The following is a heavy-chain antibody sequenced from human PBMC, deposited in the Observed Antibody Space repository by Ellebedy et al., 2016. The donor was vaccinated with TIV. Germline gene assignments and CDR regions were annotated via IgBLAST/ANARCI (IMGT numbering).Heavy chain of an antibody. J-gene: IGHJ4*02. Sequence: SETLSLXXEVSGDSFSSGNWWSWIRQPPGKGLEWIGSMYSSGSTDYNPSLKSRVTISVDTSKNQFSLKLSSVTAADTAVYYCARHEYSGYEYFNDYWGQGTLVTVSS. V-gene: IGHV4-39*01. CDR3: ARHEYSGYEYFNDY. CDR2: MYSSGST. CDR1: GDSFSSGNW. D-gene: IGHD5-12*01.